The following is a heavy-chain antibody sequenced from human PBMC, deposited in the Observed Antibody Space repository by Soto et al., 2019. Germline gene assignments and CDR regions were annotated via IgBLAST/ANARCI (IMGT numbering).Heavy chain of an antibody. D-gene: IGHD4-17*01. V-gene: IGHV3-30-3*01. Sequence: QVQLVESGGGVVQPGRSLRLSCAASGFTFSSYAMHWVRQAPGKGLEWVAVISYDGSNKYYADSVKGRFTISRDNSKNTLYLQMNILRAEDTAVYYCARAPTTVTTPYYFDYWGPGTLVTVSS. CDR1: GFTFSSYA. CDR3: ARAPTTVTTPYYFDY. CDR2: ISYDGSNK. J-gene: IGHJ4*02.